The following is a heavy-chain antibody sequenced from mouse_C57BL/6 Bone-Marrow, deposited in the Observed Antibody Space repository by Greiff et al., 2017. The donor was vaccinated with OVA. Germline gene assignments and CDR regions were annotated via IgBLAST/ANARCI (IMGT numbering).Heavy chain of an antibody. J-gene: IGHJ4*01. V-gene: IGHV1-50*01. Sequence: QVQLQQPGAELVKPGASVKLSCKASGYTFTSYWMQWVKQRPGQGLEWIGEIDPSDSYTNYNQKFKGKATLTVDTSSSTAYMQLSSLTSEDSAVYYCARGGYSNPYYYAMDDWGQGTSVTVSS. CDR1: GYTFTSYW. D-gene: IGHD2-5*01. CDR2: IDPSDSYT. CDR3: ARGGYSNPYYYAMDD.